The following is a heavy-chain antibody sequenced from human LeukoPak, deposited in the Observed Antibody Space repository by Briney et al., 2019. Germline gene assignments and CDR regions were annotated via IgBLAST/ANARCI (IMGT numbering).Heavy chain of an antibody. CDR3: ARDPGITMVRGVIT. CDR2: IIPIFGTA. V-gene: IGHV1-69*05. D-gene: IGHD3-10*01. CDR1: GGTFSSYA. J-gene: IGHJ4*02. Sequence: SVKVSCKASGGTFSSYAISWVRQAPGQGLEWMGRIIPIFGTANYAQKFQGRVTITTDGSTSTAYMELSSLRSEDTAVYYCARDPGITMVRGVITWGQGTLVTVSS.